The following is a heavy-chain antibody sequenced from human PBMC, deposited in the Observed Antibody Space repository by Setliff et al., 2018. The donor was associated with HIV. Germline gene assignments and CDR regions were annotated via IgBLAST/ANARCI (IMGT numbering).Heavy chain of an antibody. CDR2: VYYSGST. V-gene: IGHV4-39*07. CDR3: AKDRSGSYRTFDY. CDR1: GASSIYF. J-gene: IGHJ4*02. Sequence: SETLSLTCTVSGASSIYFWGWIRQPPGKGLEWIGSVYYSGSTFYNPSLKSRVTISMDTSKNQFSLKLNSVTAADTAVYYCAKDRSGSYRTFDYWGPGILVTVSS. D-gene: IGHD1-26*01.